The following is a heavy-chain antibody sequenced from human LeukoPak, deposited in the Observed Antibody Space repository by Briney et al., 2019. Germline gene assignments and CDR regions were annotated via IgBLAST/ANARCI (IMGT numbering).Heavy chain of an antibody. V-gene: IGHV4-34*09. J-gene: IGHJ4*02. CDR2: INHSGST. D-gene: IGHD1-26*01. CDR3: AGGEYSGPFDY. CDR1: GGSFSGYY. Sequence: SETLSLTCAVYGGSFSGYYWSWIRQPPGKGLEWIGEINHSGSTNYNPSLKSRVTISVDTSKNQFSLKLSSVTAADTAVYYCAGGEYSGPFDYWGQGTLVTVSS.